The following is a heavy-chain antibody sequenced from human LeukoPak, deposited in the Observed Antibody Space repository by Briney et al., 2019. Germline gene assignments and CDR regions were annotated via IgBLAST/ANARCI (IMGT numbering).Heavy chain of an antibody. CDR1: GFTFSSYG. J-gene: IGHJ5*02. V-gene: IGHV3-33*06. Sequence: PGRSLRLSCAASGFTFSSYGMHWVRQAPGKGLEWVAVIWYDGSNKYYADSVKGRFTISRDNSKNTLYLQMNSLRAKDTAVYYCAKDLHYDSSGPISDPWGQGTLVTVSS. CDR2: IWYDGSNK. D-gene: IGHD3-22*01. CDR3: AKDLHYDSSGPISDP.